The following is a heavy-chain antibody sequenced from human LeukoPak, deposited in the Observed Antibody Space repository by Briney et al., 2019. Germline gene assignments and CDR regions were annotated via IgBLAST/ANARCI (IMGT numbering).Heavy chain of an antibody. CDR1: GGSISSSNW. CDR3: ARGVLLWFGELFYYYGMDV. Sequence: SETLSLTCAVSGGSISSSNWWSWVRQPPGKGLEWIGEIYHSGSTNYNPSLMSRVTISVDKSKNQFSLKLSSVTAADTAVYYCARGVLLWFGELFYYYGMDVWGKGTTVTVSS. J-gene: IGHJ6*04. CDR2: IYHSGST. V-gene: IGHV4-4*02. D-gene: IGHD3-10*01.